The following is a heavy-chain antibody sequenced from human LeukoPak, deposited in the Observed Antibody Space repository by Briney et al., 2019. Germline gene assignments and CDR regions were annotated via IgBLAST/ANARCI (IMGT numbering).Heavy chain of an antibody. CDR2: ISYDGSNK. Sequence: QSGGSLRLSCAASGFTFSSYVMHWVRQAPGKGLEWVAVISYDGSNKYYADSVKGRFTISRDNSKNTLYLQMNSLRAEDTAVYYCAREGDIVLIESYFDLWGRGTLVTVSS. D-gene: IGHD2-8*01. CDR1: GFTFSSYV. J-gene: IGHJ2*01. CDR3: AREGDIVLIESYFDL. V-gene: IGHV3-30*04.